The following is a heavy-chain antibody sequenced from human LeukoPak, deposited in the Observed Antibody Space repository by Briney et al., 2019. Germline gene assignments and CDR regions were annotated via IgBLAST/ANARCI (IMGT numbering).Heavy chain of an antibody. CDR2: ISSSSSYI. J-gene: IGHJ4*02. CDR3: ARGGDNYDILTGLDY. Sequence: GGSLRLSCAASGFTFSSYSMNWVRQAPGKGLELVSSISSSSSYIYYADSVKGRFTISRDNAKNSLYLQMNSLRAEDTAVYYCARGGDNYDILTGLDYWGQGTLVTVSS. V-gene: IGHV3-21*01. D-gene: IGHD3-9*01. CDR1: GFTFSSYS.